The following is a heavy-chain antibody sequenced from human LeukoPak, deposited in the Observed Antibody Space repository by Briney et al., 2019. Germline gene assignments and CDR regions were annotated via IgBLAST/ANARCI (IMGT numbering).Heavy chain of an antibody. CDR1: GYTFTSYD. D-gene: IGHD6-6*01. J-gene: IGHJ6*03. Sequence: ASVKVSCKASGYTFTSYDINWVRQATGQGLEWMGWMNPNSGNTGYAQKFQGRVTITRNNSISTAYMELSSLRSEDTAVYYCASSSSSIAAQGYYYYYMDVWGKGTTVTVSS. V-gene: IGHV1-8*03. CDR3: ASSSSSIAAQGYYYYYMDV. CDR2: MNPNSGNT.